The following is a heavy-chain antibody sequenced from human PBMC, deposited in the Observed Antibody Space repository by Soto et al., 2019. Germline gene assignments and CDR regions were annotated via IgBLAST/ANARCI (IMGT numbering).Heavy chain of an antibody. CDR2: IWFDGSNK. Sequence: QVQLVESGGGVVQPGRSLRLSCAASGFTFSTYGMHWLRQAPGKGLEWVAVIWFDGSNKYYADSVKGRFTISRDNSKNTLYLQMSSLRAEDTAVYYCARAVGPFDYWGQGTLVTVSS. CDR1: GFTFSTYG. CDR3: ARAVGPFDY. J-gene: IGHJ4*02. V-gene: IGHV3-33*01.